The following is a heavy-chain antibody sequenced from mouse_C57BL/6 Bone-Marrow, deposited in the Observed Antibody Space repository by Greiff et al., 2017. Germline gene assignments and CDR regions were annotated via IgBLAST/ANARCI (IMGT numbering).Heavy chain of an antibody. CDR2: IYPRSGNT. CDR1: GYTFTSYG. V-gene: IGHV1-81*01. Sequence: QVQLQQSGAELARPGASVKLSCKASGYTFTSYGISWVKQRTGQGLEWFGEIYPRSGNTYYNEKFKGKATLTADKSSSTAYMELRSLTSEDSAVYFCARHGSSLWYFDVWGTGTTVTGSS. CDR3: ARHGSSLWYFDV. J-gene: IGHJ1*03. D-gene: IGHD1-1*01.